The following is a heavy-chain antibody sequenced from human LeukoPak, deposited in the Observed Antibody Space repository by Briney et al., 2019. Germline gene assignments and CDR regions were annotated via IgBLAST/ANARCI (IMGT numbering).Heavy chain of an antibody. CDR1: GFTFTDYY. Sequence: GGSLRLSCAASGFTFTDYYMSGIRQAPGKGLEWISYINPSGSRMFYADSVKGRVTISRDNAENSLYLVWDSLSAEDTAVYYCARTPVFSGQSHDAFDVWGQGTMVTVSS. CDR3: ARTPVFSGQSHDAFDV. CDR2: INPSGSRM. V-gene: IGHV3-11*04. J-gene: IGHJ3*01. D-gene: IGHD2-2*01.